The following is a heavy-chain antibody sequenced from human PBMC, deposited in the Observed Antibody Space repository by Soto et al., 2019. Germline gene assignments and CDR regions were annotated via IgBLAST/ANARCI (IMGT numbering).Heavy chain of an antibody. J-gene: IGHJ4*02. V-gene: IGHV1-46*01. Sequence: ASVKVSCKASGYTFTNYYIHWVRQAPGQGLEWMGIIDPSGGSPTYAQKFQGRVTMTRDTSTSTVYMQLRSLRSDDTAVYYCARDLPPPDYWGQG. CDR1: GYTFTNYY. CDR3: ARDLPPPDY. CDR2: IDPSGGSP.